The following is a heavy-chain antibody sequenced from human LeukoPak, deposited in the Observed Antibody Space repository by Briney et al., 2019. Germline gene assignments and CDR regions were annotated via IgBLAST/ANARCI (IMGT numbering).Heavy chain of an antibody. CDR2: IIPIFGTA. Sequence: GASVKVSCKASGGTSSSYAVSWVRQAPGQGLEWMGGIIPIFGTANYAQKFQGRVTITADESTYTAYMELSSLRSEDTAVYYCARGDYYDSSGYYYFDYWGQGTLVTVSP. J-gene: IGHJ4*02. CDR3: ARGDYYDSSGYYYFDY. D-gene: IGHD3-22*01. V-gene: IGHV1-69*13. CDR1: GGTSSSYA.